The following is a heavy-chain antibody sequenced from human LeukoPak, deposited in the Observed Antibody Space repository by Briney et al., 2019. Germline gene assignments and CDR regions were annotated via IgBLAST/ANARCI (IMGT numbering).Heavy chain of an antibody. CDR1: GFTFSSDW. CDR3: ARFPRDPWRFDY. J-gene: IGHJ4*02. Sequence: GGSLRLSCVVSGFTFSSDWMTWVRQAPGKGLEWVANIKEGGSESYYVDSVEGRFTISRDNTKNSLYLQMNSLRAEDTAVYYCARFPRDPWRFDYWGQGTLVSVSS. CDR2: IKEGGSES. D-gene: IGHD5-12*01. V-gene: IGHV3-7*03.